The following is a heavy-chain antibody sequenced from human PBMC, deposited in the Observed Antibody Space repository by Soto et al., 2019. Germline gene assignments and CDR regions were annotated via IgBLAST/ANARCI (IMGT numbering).Heavy chain of an antibody. Sequence: EVQLLESGGGLVQPGGSLRLSCAASGFIFSSYAMSWVRQAPGKGLEWVSTISGSGGSTYYADSVKGRFTISRDNSKNTLYLHMNSLRAEATAVYYCATGVATIGEAYFDYWGQGTLVTVSS. V-gene: IGHV3-23*01. CDR3: ATGVATIGEAYFDY. CDR2: ISGSGGST. D-gene: IGHD5-12*01. CDR1: GFIFSSYA. J-gene: IGHJ4*02.